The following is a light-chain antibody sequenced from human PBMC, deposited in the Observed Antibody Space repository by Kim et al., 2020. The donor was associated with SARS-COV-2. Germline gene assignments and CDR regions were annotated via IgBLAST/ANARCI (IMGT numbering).Light chain of an antibody. CDR1: KN. J-gene: IGLJ2*01. CDR2: QNR. CDR3: QAWNTSTLV. V-gene: IGLV3-1*01. Sequence: KNVSWFQQKSGQAPVLIIYQNRRRPSGIPERLSGSNSGNTSTLTSSRTQDIDEADFYCQAWNTSTLVVGGG.